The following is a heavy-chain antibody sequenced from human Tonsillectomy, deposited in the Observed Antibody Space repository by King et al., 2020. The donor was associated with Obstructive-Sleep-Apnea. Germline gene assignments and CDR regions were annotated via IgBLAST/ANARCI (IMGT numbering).Heavy chain of an antibody. Sequence: LQLQESGPGLVKPSETLSLTCTVSGGSVSNNNYYWGWIRQPPGKGLEWIGSIFYGGTTYYNPSLKSRVTMSVDTSKNQFSLKLTSVTAADTAVYSCARVNFDFWTGFGFYFDYWGQGTLVTVSS. J-gene: IGHJ4*02. CDR3: ARVNFDFWTGFGFYFDY. V-gene: IGHV4-39*07. CDR1: GGSVSNNNYY. CDR2: IFYGGTT. D-gene: IGHD3/OR15-3a*01.